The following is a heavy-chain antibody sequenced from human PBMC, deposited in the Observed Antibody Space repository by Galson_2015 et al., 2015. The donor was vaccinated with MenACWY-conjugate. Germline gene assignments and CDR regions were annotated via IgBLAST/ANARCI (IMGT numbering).Heavy chain of an antibody. CDR2: IGTAGDT. CDR3: ARGNYDILTGYRSSVYYYYGMDV. J-gene: IGHJ6*02. D-gene: IGHD3-9*01. CDR1: GFTFSSYD. Sequence: SLRLSCAASGFTFSSYDMHWVRQATGKGLEWVSAIGTAGDTYYPGSVKGRFTISRENAKNSLYLQMNSLRAGDTAVYYCARGNYDILTGYRSSVYYYYGMDVWGQGTTVTVSS. V-gene: IGHV3-13*04.